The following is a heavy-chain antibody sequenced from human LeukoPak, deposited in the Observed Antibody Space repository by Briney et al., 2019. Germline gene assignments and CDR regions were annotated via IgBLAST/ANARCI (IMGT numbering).Heavy chain of an antibody. D-gene: IGHD3-10*01. CDR1: GFTFSSYA. CDR2: ISYDGSNK. V-gene: IGHV3-30*04. Sequence: PGRSLRLSCAASGFTFSSYAMHWVRQAPGKGLEWVAVISYDGSNKYYADSVKGRFTISRDNSKNTLYLQMNSLRAEDTAVYYCARARGGFGGYFDYWGQGTLVTVSS. J-gene: IGHJ4*02. CDR3: ARARGGFGGYFDY.